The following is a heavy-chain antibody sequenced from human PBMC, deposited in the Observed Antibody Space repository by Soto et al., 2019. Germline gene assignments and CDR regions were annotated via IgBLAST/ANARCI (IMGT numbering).Heavy chain of an antibody. CDR1: GGSISSSNW. V-gene: IGHV4-4*02. CDR3: ARGYCSGGSCYSGSWYFDL. Sequence: QVQLQESGPGLMKPSGTLSLTCAVSGGSISSSNWWSWVHQPPGKGLEWIGEIYHSGSTNYNPSLKSRVTISVDKSKNQFSLKLSSVTAADTAVYYCARGYCSGGSCYSGSWYFDLWGRGTLVTVSS. D-gene: IGHD2-15*01. CDR2: IYHSGST. J-gene: IGHJ2*01.